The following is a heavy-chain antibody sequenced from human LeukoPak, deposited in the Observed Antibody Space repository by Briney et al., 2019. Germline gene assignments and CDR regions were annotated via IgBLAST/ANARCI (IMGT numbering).Heavy chain of an antibody. CDR3: ARGGIQVSGIDEFDY. CDR2: IGIRGDT. CDR1: GFTFIDYD. V-gene: IGHV3-13*01. D-gene: IGHD6-19*01. Sequence: GGSLRLSCAASGFTFIDYDMHWVRQVIGKGLEGVSAIGIRGDTHYSGSVKGRFTISRENAESSLYLQMNSLRAEDTAVYYCARGGIQVSGIDEFDYWGQGTLVTVSS. J-gene: IGHJ4*02.